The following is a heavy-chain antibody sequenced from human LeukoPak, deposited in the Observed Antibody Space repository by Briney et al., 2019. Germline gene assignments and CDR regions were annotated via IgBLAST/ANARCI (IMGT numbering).Heavy chain of an antibody. CDR2: IIPILGIA. V-gene: IGHV1-69*04. J-gene: IGHJ4*02. Sequence: SVKVSCKASGGTFSSYAISWVRQAPGQGLEWMGRIIPILGIANYAQKFQGRVTITADKSTSTAYMELSSLRSEDTAVYYCARDSVAVAGTNHLDYWGQGTLVTVSS. D-gene: IGHD6-19*01. CDR1: GGTFSSYA. CDR3: ARDSVAVAGTNHLDY.